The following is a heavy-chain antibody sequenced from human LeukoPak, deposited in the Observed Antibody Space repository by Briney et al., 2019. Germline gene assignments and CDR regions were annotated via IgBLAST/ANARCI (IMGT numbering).Heavy chain of an antibody. J-gene: IGHJ4*02. CDR1: GYTFTSYD. D-gene: IGHD2-15*01. Sequence: GASVKVSCKASGYTFTSYDINWVRQATGQGLEWMGWMNPNSGNTGYAQKFQGRVTMTRNTSISTAYMELSSLRSEDTAVYYCARFSGSCSGGSCYSVYWGQGTLVTVSS. CDR3: ARFSGSCSGGSCYSVY. CDR2: MNPNSGNT. V-gene: IGHV1-8*01.